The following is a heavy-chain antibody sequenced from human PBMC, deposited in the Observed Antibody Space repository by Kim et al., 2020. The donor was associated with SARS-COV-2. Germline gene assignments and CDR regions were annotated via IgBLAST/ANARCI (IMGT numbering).Heavy chain of an antibody. D-gene: IGHD1-26*01. CDR1: GFTFSSYG. CDR3: AKDVSGATNYGMDV. V-gene: IGHV3-33*06. J-gene: IGHJ6*02. Sequence: GGSLRLSCAASGFTFSSYGMHWVRQAPGKGLEWVAVIWYDGSNKYYADSVKGRFTISRDNSKNTLYLQMNSLRAEDTAVYYCAKDVSGATNYGMDVWGQWTMVTVTS. CDR2: IWYDGSNK.